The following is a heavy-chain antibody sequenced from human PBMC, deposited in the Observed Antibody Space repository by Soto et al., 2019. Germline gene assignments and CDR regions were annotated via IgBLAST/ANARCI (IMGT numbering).Heavy chain of an antibody. Sequence: GWALRLSCAASGFAFSTYVMSLVRQAPGKGLEWVSAVSGGISGSTGYRYYADSVKGRFTISRDNSKNTVYLQMNSLRAEDTAIYYCAREVRGTTVNTNFEYWGEGTLVTVSS. CDR2: VSGGISGSTGYR. D-gene: IGHD4-4*01. J-gene: IGHJ4*02. V-gene: IGHV3-23*01. CDR1: GFAFSTYV. CDR3: AREVRGTTVNTNFEY.